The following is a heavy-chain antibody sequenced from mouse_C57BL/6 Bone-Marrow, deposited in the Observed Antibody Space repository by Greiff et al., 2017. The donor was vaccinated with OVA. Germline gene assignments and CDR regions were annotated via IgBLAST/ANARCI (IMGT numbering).Heavy chain of an antibody. J-gene: IGHJ4*01. CDR3: ARGAIGTTAMDY. Sequence: DVMLVESGPGMVKPSQSLSLTCTVTGYSITSGYDWHWIRHFPGNKLEWMGYISYSGSTNSNPSLKSRISITHDTSKNHFFLKLNSVTTEDTATYYCARGAIGTTAMDYWGQGTSVTVSS. CDR1: GYSITSGYD. CDR2: ISYSGST. V-gene: IGHV3-1*01. D-gene: IGHD2-14*01.